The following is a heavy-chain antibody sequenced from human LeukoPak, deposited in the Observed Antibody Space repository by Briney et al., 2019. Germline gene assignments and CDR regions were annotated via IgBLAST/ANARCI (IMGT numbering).Heavy chain of an antibody. Sequence: QSGGSLRLSCAASGFTFSSYAMSWVRQAPGEGLEWVSAISGSGGSTYYADSVKGRFTISRDNSKNTLYLQMNSLRAEDTAVYYCAKPPPRITFGGALTDYWGQGTLVTVSS. CDR1: GFTFSSYA. V-gene: IGHV3-23*01. CDR3: AKPPPRITFGGALTDY. CDR2: ISGSGGST. D-gene: IGHD3-16*01. J-gene: IGHJ4*02.